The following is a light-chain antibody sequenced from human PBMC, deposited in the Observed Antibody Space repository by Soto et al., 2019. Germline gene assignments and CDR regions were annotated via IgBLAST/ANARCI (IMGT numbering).Light chain of an antibody. CDR3: QQSSGP. CDR2: AAS. V-gene: IGKV1-39*01. Sequence: DVQMTQSPSSLSASVGDRVTITCRASHSISTNLNWYQQKPGKAPKLLIYAASSLQSGVPSRFSGSGSGTDFTFTISSLQPEDFAAYYCQQSSGPFGQGTKVEIK. J-gene: IGKJ1*01. CDR1: HSISTN.